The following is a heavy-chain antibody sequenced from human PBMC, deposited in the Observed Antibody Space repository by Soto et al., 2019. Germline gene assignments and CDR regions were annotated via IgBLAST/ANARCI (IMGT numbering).Heavy chain of an antibody. CDR3: ARHHGSGWYLDV. V-gene: IGHV4-59*08. CDR1: GGSISSYY. Sequence: SETLSLTCTVSGGSISSYYWSWIRQPPGKGLEWIGYTYYSGGTNYNPSLKSRVTISGDTSKNQFSLKLNSVTAADTAVYFCARHHGSGWYLDVWGKGTTVTVSS. J-gene: IGHJ6*04. D-gene: IGHD6-19*01. CDR2: TYYSGGT.